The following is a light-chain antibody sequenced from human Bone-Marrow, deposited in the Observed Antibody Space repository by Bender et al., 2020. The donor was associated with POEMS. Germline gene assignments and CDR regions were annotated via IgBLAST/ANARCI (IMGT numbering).Light chain of an antibody. CDR3: ATWDDSLNGWM. CDR2: NNS. CDR1: SSKFGSYP. J-gene: IGLJ3*02. V-gene: IGLV1-44*01. Sequence: QSVLTQPSSASGTPGQRVTISCSGSSSKFGSYPVNWYQQLPGAAPKLVIFNNSQRPSGVPDRFSGSNSGTSASLAISGLLSDDEADFYCATWDDSLNGWMFGGGTKLTVL.